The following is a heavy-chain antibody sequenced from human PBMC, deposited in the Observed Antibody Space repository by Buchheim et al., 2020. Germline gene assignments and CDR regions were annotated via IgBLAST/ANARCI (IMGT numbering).Heavy chain of an antibody. D-gene: IGHD1-26*01. J-gene: IGHJ6*02. V-gene: IGHV3-23*01. CDR3: AKDLVGSTWFYGIEV. Sequence: EVQLLESGGHLVQPGGSLRLSCIASGFTFSDYAMNWVRQAPGKGPEWVSGISGDARATYYAASVRGRFTLSRDNSTKTLYFQMNSLRGDDTAVYYCAKDLVGSTWFYGIEVWGRGT. CDR2: ISGDARAT. CDR1: GFTFSDYA.